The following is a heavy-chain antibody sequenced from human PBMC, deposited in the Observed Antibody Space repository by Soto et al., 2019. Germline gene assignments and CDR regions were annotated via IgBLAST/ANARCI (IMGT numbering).Heavy chain of an antibody. D-gene: IGHD3-10*01. CDR2: ISSRSSTI. CDR3: ARDQGAGWFGRHFDL. Sequence: EVQLVESGGGLVQPRGSLRLSCAASGFTFSSYSMNWVRQAPEKGLEWVSYISSRSSTIYYADSVKGRFTISRDKAKNSLYLQMNSLRDEDTAVYYCARDQGAGWFGRHFDLWGRGTLVTVSS. V-gene: IGHV3-48*02. J-gene: IGHJ2*01. CDR1: GFTFSSYS.